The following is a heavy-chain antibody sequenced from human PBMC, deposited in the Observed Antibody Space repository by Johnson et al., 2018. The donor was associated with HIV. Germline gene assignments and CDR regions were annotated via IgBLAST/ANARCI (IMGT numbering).Heavy chain of an antibody. CDR1: GFTFSSYA. CDR3: ARKGPTSGRADAFDL. CDR2: ISHDASHI. J-gene: IGHJ3*01. Sequence: QVQLVESGGGVVQPGRSLRLSCAASGFTFSSYAMHWVRQAPGKGLEWVAFISHDASHIFYADSVTGRFTISKDDSKNTVYLQMNSLRAEDTAVYYCARKGPTSGRADAFDLWGQGTMVTVSS. V-gene: IGHV3-30*04.